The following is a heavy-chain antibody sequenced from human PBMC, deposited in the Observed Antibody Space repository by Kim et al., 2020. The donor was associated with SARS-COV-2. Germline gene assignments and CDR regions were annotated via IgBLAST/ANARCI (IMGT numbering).Heavy chain of an antibody. CDR1: GFTFDDYA. CDR3: AKVHSRGGWFDP. CDR2: ITRDSGTI. D-gene: IGHD3-22*01. J-gene: IGHJ5*02. V-gene: IGHV3-9*01. Sequence: GGSLRHSCAASGFTFDDYAMHWVRQAPGKGLEWVSGITRDSGTIGYADSVKGRFTISRDNAKNSLYLQMNSLRVEDTALYYCAKVHSRGGWFDPWGQGTLVTVSS.